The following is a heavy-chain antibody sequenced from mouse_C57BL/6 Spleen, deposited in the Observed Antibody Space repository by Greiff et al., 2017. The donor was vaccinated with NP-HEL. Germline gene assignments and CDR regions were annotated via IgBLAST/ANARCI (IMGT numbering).Heavy chain of an antibody. CDR2: IWSGGST. CDR3: ARNLRGTNWYAMDY. CDR1: GFSLTSYG. D-gene: IGHD4-1*01. J-gene: IGHJ4*01. Sequence: VQGVESGPGLVQPSQSLSITCTVSGFSLTSYGVHWVRQSPGKGLEWLGVIWSGGSTDYNAAFISRLSISKDNSKSQVFFKMNSLQADDTAIYYCARNLRGTNWYAMDYWGQGTSVTVSS. V-gene: IGHV2-2*01.